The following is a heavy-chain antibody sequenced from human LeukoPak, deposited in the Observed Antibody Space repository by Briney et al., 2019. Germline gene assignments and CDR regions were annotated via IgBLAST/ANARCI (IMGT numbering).Heavy chain of an antibody. CDR1: GFTFSSYS. V-gene: IGHV3-21*01. J-gene: IGHJ4*02. CDR2: ISSSSSYI. Sequence: PGGSLRLSCAASGFTFSSYSMNWVRMAPGPGPEWVSSISSSSSYIYYEDSVKGRFTISRDNAKNSLYLQMNSLRAEDTAVYYCARGEDLAYWGQGTLVTVSS. CDR3: ARGEDLAY.